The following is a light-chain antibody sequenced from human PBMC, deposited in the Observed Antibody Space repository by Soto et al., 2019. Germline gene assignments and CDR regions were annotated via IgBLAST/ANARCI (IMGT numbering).Light chain of an antibody. J-gene: IGKJ1*01. Sequence: EIVLTQSPGTLSLSPGEIATLSCRASQSVSTSHLAWYQQKRGQAPRLLIFGASSRATGIPDRFSGSGSGTDFTLSISRMESEDFAVYYCQQYGVSRTFGQGTKVEIK. CDR2: GAS. CDR3: QQYGVSRT. V-gene: IGKV3-20*01. CDR1: QSVSTSH.